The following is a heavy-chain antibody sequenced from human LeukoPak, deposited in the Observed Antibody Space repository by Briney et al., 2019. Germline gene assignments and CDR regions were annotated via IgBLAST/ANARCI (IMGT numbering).Heavy chain of an antibody. D-gene: IGHD3-22*01. CDR3: ARDWIYDSSGYYYGGLDY. Sequence: SVKVSCKASGGTFSSYAISWVRQAPGQGLEWMGGIIPIFGTANYAQKFQGRVTITTDESTSTAYMELSSLRSEDTAVYYCARDWIYDSSGYYYGGLDYWGQGTLVTVSS. CDR2: IIPIFGTA. CDR1: GGTFSSYA. J-gene: IGHJ4*02. V-gene: IGHV1-69*05.